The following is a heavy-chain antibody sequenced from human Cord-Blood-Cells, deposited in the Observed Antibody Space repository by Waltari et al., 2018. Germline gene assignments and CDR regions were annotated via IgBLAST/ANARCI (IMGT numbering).Heavy chain of an antibody. Sequence: QVQLQESGPGLVKPSETLSLTCTVSGYSISSGYYWGWIRQPPGKGLEWIGSIYHSGSTYYNPSLKRRVTISVDTSKNQCSLKLGSVTAADTAVYYCATGGYDYWGQGTLVTVSS. D-gene: IGHD2-8*02. CDR2: IYHSGST. V-gene: IGHV4-38-2*02. J-gene: IGHJ4*02. CDR1: GYSISSGYY. CDR3: ATGGYDY.